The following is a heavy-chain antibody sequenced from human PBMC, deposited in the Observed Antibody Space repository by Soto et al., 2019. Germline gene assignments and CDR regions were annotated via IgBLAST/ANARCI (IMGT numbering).Heavy chain of an antibody. J-gene: IGHJ3*02. CDR3: ARGHKYGGNSNDAFDI. V-gene: IGHV4-31*03. Sequence: QVQLQESGPGLVKPSQTLSLTCTVSGGSISSGGYYWSWIRQHPGKGLEWIGYIYYSGSTYYNPSHKSRVTISVDTSKNQFSLKLSSVTAADTAVYYCARGHKYGGNSNDAFDIWGQGTMVTVSS. D-gene: IGHD2-21*02. CDR2: IYYSGST. CDR1: GGSISSGGYY.